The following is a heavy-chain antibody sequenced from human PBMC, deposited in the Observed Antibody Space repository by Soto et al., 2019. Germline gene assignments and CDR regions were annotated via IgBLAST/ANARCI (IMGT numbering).Heavy chain of an antibody. J-gene: IGHJ6*02. D-gene: IGHD2-15*01. CDR2: IYYSGST. Sequence: SETLSLTFTVPGGSISRYYWSWIRQPPVKGLEWIGYIYYSGSTNYNPSLKSRVTISVDTSKNQFSLKLSSVTAADTAVYYCARRSGGRYYHHGMDVWGQGTTVNVSS. V-gene: IGHV4-59*01. CDR1: GGSISRYY. CDR3: ARRSGGRYYHHGMDV.